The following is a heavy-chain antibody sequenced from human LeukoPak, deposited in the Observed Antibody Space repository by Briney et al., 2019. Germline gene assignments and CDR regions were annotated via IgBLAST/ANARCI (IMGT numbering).Heavy chain of an antibody. CDR3: ATGGIYSLLDY. CDR1: GHTLTDLS. V-gene: IGHV1-24*01. CDR2: LDPEDGET. D-gene: IGHD1-26*01. J-gene: IGHJ4*02. Sequence: GASVKVSCRVSGHTLTDLSTHWVRQTPGGGLEWMGGLDPEDGETIYVQKFQGRVTMTEDTSTDTAYMELSSLRSEDTAVYYCATGGIYSLLDYWGQGTLVTVSS.